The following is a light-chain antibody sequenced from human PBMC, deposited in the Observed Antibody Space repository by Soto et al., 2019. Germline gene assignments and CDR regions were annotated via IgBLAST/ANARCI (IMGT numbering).Light chain of an antibody. J-gene: IGKJ1*01. CDR1: QSISSY. CDR3: QQSYSISWT. Sequence: DIQMTQSPSSLSASVGDRVTITCRASQSISSYLNWYQQKPGKAPKLLIYAASNLQSGVPSRFSGSGSGTDFTLTISSLQPEDFATYYCQQSYSISWTFGQGTKVEFK. V-gene: IGKV1-39*01. CDR2: AAS.